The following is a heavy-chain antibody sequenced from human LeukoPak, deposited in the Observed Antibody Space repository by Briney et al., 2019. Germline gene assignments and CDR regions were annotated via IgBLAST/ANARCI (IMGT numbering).Heavy chain of an antibody. J-gene: IGHJ3*02. D-gene: IGHD2-2*01. CDR2: ISGSGGST. Sequence: GGSLRLSCAASGFTFSSYAMSWVRRAPGKGLEWVSAISGSGGSTYYADSVKGRFTISRDISKNTLYLQMNSLRAEDTAVYYCARVVPASYAFDIWGQGTMVTVSS. CDR1: GFTFSSYA. CDR3: ARVVPASYAFDI. V-gene: IGHV3-23*01.